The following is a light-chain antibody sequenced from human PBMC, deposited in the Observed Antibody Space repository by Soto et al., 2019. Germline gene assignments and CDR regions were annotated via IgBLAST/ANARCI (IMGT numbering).Light chain of an antibody. V-gene: IGKV3-20*01. Sequence: EIVLTQSPGTLSLSPGERATLSCRASQSVSSSYLAWYQQKPGQAPRLLIYGASSRATGILDRFSGSGSGTDFTLTISRLETEDFAVYYCQQYGSSPRFGQGTKLEIK. CDR1: QSVSSSY. CDR3: QQYGSSPR. J-gene: IGKJ2*03. CDR2: GAS.